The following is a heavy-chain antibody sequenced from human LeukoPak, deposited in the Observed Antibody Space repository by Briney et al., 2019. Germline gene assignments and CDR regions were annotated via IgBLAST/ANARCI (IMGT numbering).Heavy chain of an antibody. D-gene: IGHD4-11*01. CDR3: ARHRRPHDYTFDY. CDR2: IYYTGST. V-gene: IGHV4-39*01. J-gene: IGHJ4*02. Sequence: PSETLSLTCAVSGGSIGSSSFYRGWIRQPPGKGLEWIGSIYYTGSTYYNPSLKSRVTISVDTSKNQFSLKLTSVTAADTALYYCARHRRPHDYTFDYWGQGTLVTVSS. CDR1: GGSIGSSSFY.